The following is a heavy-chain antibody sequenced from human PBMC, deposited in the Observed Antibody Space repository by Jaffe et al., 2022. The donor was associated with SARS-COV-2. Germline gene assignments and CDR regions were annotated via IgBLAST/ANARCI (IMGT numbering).Heavy chain of an antibody. CDR1: GFTFSSYA. CDR2: ISGSGGST. J-gene: IGHJ4*02. CDR3: AKGIGVDTAMVEVLDY. D-gene: IGHD5-18*01. V-gene: IGHV3-23*01. Sequence: EVQLLESGGGLVQPGGSLRLSCAASGFTFSSYAMSWVRQAPGKGLEWVSAISGSGGSTYYADSVKGRFTISRDNSKNTLYLQMNSLRAEDTAVYYCAKGIGVDTAMVEVLDYWGQGTLVTVSS.